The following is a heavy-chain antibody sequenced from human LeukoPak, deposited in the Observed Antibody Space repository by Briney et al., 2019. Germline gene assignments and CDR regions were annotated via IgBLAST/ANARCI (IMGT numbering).Heavy chain of an antibody. J-gene: IGHJ4*02. Sequence: PGGSLRLSCAASGFTFSSYEMNWVRQAPGKGLEWVSYISSSGSAIYYADSVKGRFTISRDNAKNSLYLQMNSLRAEDTAVYYCARDKRPRWFGESTYYFDYWGQGTLVTVSS. CDR1: GFTFSSYE. V-gene: IGHV3-48*03. CDR3: ARDKRPRWFGESTYYFDY. CDR2: ISSSGSAI. D-gene: IGHD3-10*01.